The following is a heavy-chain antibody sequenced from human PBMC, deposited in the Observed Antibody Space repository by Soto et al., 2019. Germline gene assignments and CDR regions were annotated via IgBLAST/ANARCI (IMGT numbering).Heavy chain of an antibody. Sequence: QVQLVESGGGVVQPGRSLRLSCAASGFTFSSYGMHWVRQAPGKGLEWVAVIWYDGSNKYYADSVKGRFTISRDNSKNTLYLQMSSLRAEETAVYYCVRDASWEVGKFDYWGQGTLVTVSS. CDR3: VRDASWEVGKFDY. CDR2: IWYDGSNK. CDR1: GFTFSSYG. D-gene: IGHD1-26*01. V-gene: IGHV3-33*01. J-gene: IGHJ4*02.